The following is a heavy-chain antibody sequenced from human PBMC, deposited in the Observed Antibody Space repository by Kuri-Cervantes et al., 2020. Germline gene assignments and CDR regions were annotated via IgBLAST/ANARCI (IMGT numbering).Heavy chain of an antibody. V-gene: IGHV3-72*01. CDR1: GFTFSDHY. CDR3: VRTANGNYPDY. J-gene: IGHJ4*02. CDR2: IRKKVNSYTT. Sequence: GGSLRLSCAASGFTFSDHYMDWVRQAPGKGLEWVGRIRKKVNSYTTEYAASVRGRFTISSDDSKNSLYLQMDSLRTEDTAVYYCVRTANGNYPDYWGQGTLVTVSS. D-gene: IGHD2-8*01.